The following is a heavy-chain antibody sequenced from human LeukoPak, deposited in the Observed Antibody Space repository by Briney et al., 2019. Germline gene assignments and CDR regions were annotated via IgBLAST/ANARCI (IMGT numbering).Heavy chain of an antibody. CDR1: GFTVSSNY. CDR2: IYSGGST. J-gene: IGHJ4*02. Sequence: GGSLRLSCAASGFTVSSNYMSWVRQAPGKGLEWVSVIYSGGSTYYADSVKGRFTISRDNAKNTLYLQMNSLRAEDTALYYCAKALGNYGDYSSLFDYWGQGTLVTVSS. V-gene: IGHV3-53*05. D-gene: IGHD4-17*01. CDR3: AKALGNYGDYSSLFDY.